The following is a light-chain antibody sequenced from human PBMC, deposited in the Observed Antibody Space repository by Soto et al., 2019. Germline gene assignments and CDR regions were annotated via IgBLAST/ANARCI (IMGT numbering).Light chain of an antibody. CDR3: VLYMGSGIWV. CDR1: SGSVSTRYY. CDR2: STS. J-gene: IGLJ3*02. Sequence: QTVVTQEPSFSVSPGGTVTLTCGVSSGSVSTRYYPSWYQQTPGQAPRTLIYSTSTRSSGVPDRFSGSIVGNKAALTISGAQSDAESDYYCVLYMGSGIWVFGGGTKLTVL. V-gene: IGLV8-61*01.